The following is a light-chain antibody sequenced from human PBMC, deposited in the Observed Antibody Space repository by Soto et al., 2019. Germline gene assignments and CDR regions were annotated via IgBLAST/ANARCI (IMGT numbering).Light chain of an antibody. V-gene: IGKV3-15*01. CDR1: DNVKNN. Sequence: EIVMTQSPATLSVSPGERATVSCRASDNVKNNIAWYQQKPGQPPRLLFYSASTRATGIPARFSGSGSATEFSLTITSLQPEDCAVYYCQQYNSWPLTFGGGTKVET. J-gene: IGKJ4*01. CDR2: SAS. CDR3: QQYNSWPLT.